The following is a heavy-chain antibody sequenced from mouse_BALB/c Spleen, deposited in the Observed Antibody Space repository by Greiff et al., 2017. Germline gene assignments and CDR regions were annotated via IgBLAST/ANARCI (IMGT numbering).Heavy chain of an antibody. CDR2: ISSGGST. CDR1: GFTFSSYA. J-gene: IGHJ4*01. V-gene: IGHV5-6-5*01. D-gene: IGHD2-10*02. Sequence: EVQGVESGGGLVKPGGSLKLSCAASGFTFSSYAMSWVRQTPEKRLEWVASISSGGSTYYPDSVKGRFTISRDNARNILYLQMSSLRSEDTAMYYCARGTEYGNAYAMDYWGQGTSVTVSS. CDR3: ARGTEYGNAYAMDY.